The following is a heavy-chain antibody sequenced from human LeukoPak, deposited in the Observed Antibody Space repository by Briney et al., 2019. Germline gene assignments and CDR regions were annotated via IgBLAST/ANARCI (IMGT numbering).Heavy chain of an antibody. D-gene: IGHD3-22*01. CDR3: ARRRYYDGSGYLE. Sequence: LETLSLTCSVSGDSISRSDSYWDWIRQPPGKGLEWIGTIYYSGRTYYSPSLNSRVTMSVDTSNNQFSLNLRSVTAADTAVYYCARRRYYDGSGYLEWGRGTLLSVSS. V-gene: IGHV4-39*01. CDR2: IYYSGRT. J-gene: IGHJ1*01. CDR1: GDSISRSDSY.